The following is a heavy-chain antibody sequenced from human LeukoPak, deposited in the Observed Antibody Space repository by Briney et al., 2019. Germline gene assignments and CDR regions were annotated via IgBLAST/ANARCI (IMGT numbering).Heavy chain of an antibody. CDR3: ARVLNWNYGGLVGYYFDY. D-gene: IGHD1-7*01. Sequence: GESLKISCAASGFMFSGYAMNWVRQAPGKGLEWVSTISFSGFRTYYADSVEGRFTISRDNSKNTVYLQMSGLRSDDTAVYYCARVLNWNYGGLVGYYFDYWGQGTLVTVSS. CDR1: GFMFSGYA. J-gene: IGHJ4*02. V-gene: IGHV3-23*01. CDR2: ISFSGFRT.